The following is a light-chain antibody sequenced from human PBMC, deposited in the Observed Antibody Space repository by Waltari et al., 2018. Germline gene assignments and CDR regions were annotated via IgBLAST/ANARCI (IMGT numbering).Light chain of an antibody. CDR1: QSICRY. CDR3: QKYERLPAT. V-gene: IGKV3-20*01. Sequence: EIVLTQSPGTLSLSPGESATLSCRASQSICRYLVWYQQKPGQAPRLLIYDVSRRATGIPDRFSGSGYGTDFSLTISRLEPEDFAVYYCQKYERLPATFGQGTTVEIK. CDR2: DVS. J-gene: IGKJ1*01.